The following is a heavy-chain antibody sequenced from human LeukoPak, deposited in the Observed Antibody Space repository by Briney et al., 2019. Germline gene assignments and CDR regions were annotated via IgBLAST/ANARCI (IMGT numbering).Heavy chain of an antibody. V-gene: IGHV3-23*01. CDR3: AKGSYYDSSGSFYFDY. J-gene: IGHJ4*02. Sequence: GGSLRLSCAASGFTFSTYAMSWVRQAPGKGLEWVSGISGSGDNTYYADSVKGRFTISRDNSKNTLYVQVNSLGTEDTAAYYCAKGSYYDSSGSFYFDYWGQGTLVIVSS. CDR1: GFTFSTYA. CDR2: ISGSGDNT. D-gene: IGHD3-22*01.